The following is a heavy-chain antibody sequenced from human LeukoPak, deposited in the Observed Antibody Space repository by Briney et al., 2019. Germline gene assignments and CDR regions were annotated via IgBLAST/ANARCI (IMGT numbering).Heavy chain of an antibody. D-gene: IGHD1-26*01. J-gene: IGHJ3*02. Sequence: SETLSLTCAVYGGSFSGYYWSWIRQPPGKGLEWIGEINHSGSTNYNPSLKSRVTISVDTSKNQFSLKLSSVTAADTAVYYCARGQIVGVRDAFDIWGQGTMVTVSS. CDR3: ARGQIVGVRDAFDI. V-gene: IGHV4-34*01. CDR1: GGSFSGYY. CDR2: INHSGST.